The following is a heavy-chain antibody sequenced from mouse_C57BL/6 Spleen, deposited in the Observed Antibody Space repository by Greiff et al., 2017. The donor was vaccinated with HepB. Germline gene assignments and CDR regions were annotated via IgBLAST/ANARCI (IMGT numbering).Heavy chain of an antibody. CDR3: AREGYDFPFAY. D-gene: IGHD2-4*01. J-gene: IGHJ3*01. Sequence: EVQLQQSGPELVKPGASVKISCKASGYTFTDYYMNWVKQSHGKSLEWIGDINPNNGGTSYNQKFKSKATLTVDKSSSTAYMELRSLTSEDSAVYYCAREGYDFPFAYWGQGTLVTVSA. CDR2: INPNNGGT. CDR1: GYTFTDYY. V-gene: IGHV1-26*01.